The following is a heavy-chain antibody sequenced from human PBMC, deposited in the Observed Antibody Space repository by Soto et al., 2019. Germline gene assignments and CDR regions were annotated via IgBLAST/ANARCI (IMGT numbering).Heavy chain of an antibody. Sequence: EVQLLESGGGLVQPGGSLRLSCAASGFTFSSYAMSWVRQAPGKGLEWVSAISGSGGSTYYADSVKGRFTISRDNSKNALYLQMNSLSAEDTAVYYCAKENGYSSSWFEFDYWGQGTLVTVSS. V-gene: IGHV3-23*01. D-gene: IGHD6-13*01. CDR3: AKENGYSSSWFEFDY. CDR2: ISGSGGST. CDR1: GFTFSSYA. J-gene: IGHJ4*02.